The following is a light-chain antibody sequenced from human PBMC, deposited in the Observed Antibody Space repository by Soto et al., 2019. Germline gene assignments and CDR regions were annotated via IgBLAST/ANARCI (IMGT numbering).Light chain of an antibody. CDR3: QQYGSLPIT. CDR2: DAS. J-gene: IGKJ5*01. CDR1: QSISINY. Sequence: EIVLTQSPGTLSLSPGERVTLSCRASQSISINYLAWYQQKLGQAPRLLIYDASTRATGIPDRFSGSGSGTEFTLTISRLEPEDFAVYYCQQYGSLPITFGQGTRLETK. V-gene: IGKV3-20*01.